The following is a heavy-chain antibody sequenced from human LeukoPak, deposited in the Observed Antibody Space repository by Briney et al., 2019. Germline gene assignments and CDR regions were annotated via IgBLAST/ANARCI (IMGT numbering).Heavy chain of an antibody. CDR2: INHSGST. CDR3: ARKGIGRFDP. CDR1: GGSISSSSYY. J-gene: IGHJ5*02. V-gene: IGHV4-39*07. Sequence: SETLSLTCTVSGGSISSSSYYWGWIRQPPGKGLEWIGEINHSGSTNYNPSLKSRVTISVDTSKNQFSLKLSSVTAADTAVYYCARKGIGRFDPWGQGTLVTVSS.